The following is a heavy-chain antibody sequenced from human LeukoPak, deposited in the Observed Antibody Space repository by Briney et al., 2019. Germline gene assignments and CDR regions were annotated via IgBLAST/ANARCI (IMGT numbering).Heavy chain of an antibody. CDR1: GYNFTNYW. J-gene: IGHJ5*02. CDR3: ARRGRYSDWLPPGNWFDP. D-gene: IGHD3-9*01. CDR2: IYPGDSDT. Sequence: GESLKISCKGSGYNFTNYWIGWVRQMPGKGLEWMGIIYPGDSDTKYSPSFQGQVTTSADKSISTAYLQWSSLKASDTAIYYCARRGRYSDWLPPGNWFDPWGQGTLVTVSS. V-gene: IGHV5-51*01.